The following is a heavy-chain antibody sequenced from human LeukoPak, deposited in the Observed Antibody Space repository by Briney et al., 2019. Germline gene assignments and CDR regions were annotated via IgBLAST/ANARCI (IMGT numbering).Heavy chain of an antibody. J-gene: IGHJ4*02. CDR2: ISSSGTTI. V-gene: IGHV3-11*04. D-gene: IGHD4-17*01. CDR1: GFTFSNYY. CDR3: ARDRMDYEADY. Sequence: PGQSLRLSCAASGFTFSNYYISWIRQAPGKGLEWVSYISSSGTTIYYADSVKGRFTISRDNAKNSLYLQMNSLRAEDTAVYYCARDRMDYEADYWGQGTLVTVSS.